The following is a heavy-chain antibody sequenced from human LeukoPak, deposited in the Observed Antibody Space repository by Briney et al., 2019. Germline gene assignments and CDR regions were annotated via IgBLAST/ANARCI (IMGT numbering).Heavy chain of an antibody. CDR2: ISAYNGNT. D-gene: IGHD3-9*01. V-gene: IGHV1-18*01. CDR3: ARGCPPPNTYYDILTGSQCGGNWFDP. Sequence: ASVKVSCKASGYTFTSYGISWVRQAPGQGLEWMGWISAYNGNTNYAQKHQGRVTMTTDTSTSTAYMELRSLRSDDTAVYYCARGCPPPNTYYDILTGSQCGGNWFDPWGQGTLVTVSS. J-gene: IGHJ5*02. CDR1: GYTFTSYG.